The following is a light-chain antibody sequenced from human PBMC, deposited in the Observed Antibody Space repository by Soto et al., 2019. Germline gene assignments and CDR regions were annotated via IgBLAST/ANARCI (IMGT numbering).Light chain of an antibody. V-gene: IGLV1-44*01. CDR2: SNN. Sequence: QSVLTQPPSASGTPGQRVTISCSGSSSNIGSNTVNWYQHLPGTAPKLLIFSNNQRPSGVPDRFSGSKSVTSASLAISGLQSEDEADYYCAAWDDSLNGRVFGTGTKLTVL. CDR1: SSNIGSNT. J-gene: IGLJ1*01. CDR3: AAWDDSLNGRV.